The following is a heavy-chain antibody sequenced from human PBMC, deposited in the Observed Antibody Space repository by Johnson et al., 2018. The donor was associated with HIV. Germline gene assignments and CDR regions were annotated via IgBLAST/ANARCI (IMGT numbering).Heavy chain of an antibody. J-gene: IGHJ3*02. Sequence: QVQLVESGGGVVQPGRSLRLSCAASGFTFSDYYMSWIRQAPGKGLEWVSYISSSGSTIYYPDSVKGRFTISRDSAKNTLYLQMNSLRVEDTAVYYCASSYSESDAFDIWGQGTMVTVSS. CDR2: ISSSGSTI. CDR3: ASSYSESDAFDI. CDR1: GFTFSDYY. D-gene: IGHD3-10*01. V-gene: IGHV3-11*04.